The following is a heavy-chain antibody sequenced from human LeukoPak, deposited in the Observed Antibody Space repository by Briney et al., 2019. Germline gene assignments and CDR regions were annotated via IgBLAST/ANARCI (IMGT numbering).Heavy chain of an antibody. D-gene: IGHD2-15*01. CDR3: ARLVVVEDYDAFDI. Sequence: SETLSLTCSLSHGAISTFFWNWIRQPAGKPLEWIGRVYATGTANYNPSLQSRVTISVDTSKNQFSLKLSSVTAADTAVYYCARLVVVEDYDAFDIWGQGTMVTVSS. V-gene: IGHV4-4*07. CDR1: HGAISTFF. CDR2: VYATGTA. J-gene: IGHJ3*02.